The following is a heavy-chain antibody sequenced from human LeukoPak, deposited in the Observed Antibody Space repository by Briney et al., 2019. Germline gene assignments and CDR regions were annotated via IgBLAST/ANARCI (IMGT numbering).Heavy chain of an antibody. CDR2: IYYSGST. D-gene: IGHD6-13*01. CDR1: GGSISSSSYY. CDR3: ARDRSSSWYEGPFDY. Sequence: KPSETLSLTCTVSGGSISSSSYYWGWIRQPPGKGLEWIGSIYYSGSTYYNPSLQSRVTISVDTSKNQFSLKLSSVTAADTAVYYCARDRSSSWYEGPFDYWGQGTLVTVSS. J-gene: IGHJ4*02. V-gene: IGHV4-39*07.